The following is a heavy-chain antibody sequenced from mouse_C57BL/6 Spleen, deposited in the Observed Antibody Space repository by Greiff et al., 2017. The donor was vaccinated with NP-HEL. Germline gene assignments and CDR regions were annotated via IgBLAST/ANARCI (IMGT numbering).Heavy chain of an antibody. CDR1: GYSITSGYY. Sequence: ESGPGLVKPSQSLSLTCSVTGYSITSGYYWNWIRQFPGNKLEWMGYISYDGSNNYNPSLKNRISITRDTSKNQFFLKLNSVTTEDTATYYCARDQGYYFDYWGQGTTLTVSS. V-gene: IGHV3-6*01. D-gene: IGHD3-2*02. J-gene: IGHJ2*01. CDR2: ISYDGSN. CDR3: ARDQGYYFDY.